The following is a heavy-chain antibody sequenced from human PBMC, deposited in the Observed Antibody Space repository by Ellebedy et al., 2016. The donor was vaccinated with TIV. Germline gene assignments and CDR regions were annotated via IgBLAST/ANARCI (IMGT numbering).Heavy chain of an antibody. CDR1: GYSISSGYY. D-gene: IGHD4-11*01. CDR2: IYHSGST. J-gene: IGHJ4*02. V-gene: IGHV4-38-2*02. Sequence: SETLSLXXTVSGYSISSGYYWGWIRQPPGKGLEWIGSIYHSGSTYYNPSLKSRVTISVDTSKNQFSLKLSSVTAADTAVYYCARLYSNYDQGLGYWGQGTLVTVSS. CDR3: ARLYSNYDQGLGY.